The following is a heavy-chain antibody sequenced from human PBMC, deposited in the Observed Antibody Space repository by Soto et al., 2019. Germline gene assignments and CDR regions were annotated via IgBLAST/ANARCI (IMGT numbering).Heavy chain of an antibody. CDR3: HGYGY. CDR1: GFSVTANY. V-gene: IGHV3-53*01. Sequence: DVQVVESGGGLIQPGGSLRLSCEVSGFSVTANYMSWVRQAPEKGLEWVSVIYSGGSTYYVDSVKGRFSISRAISKNTLYLQMNSLRAEDTAVYYCHGYGYWGQGTLVTVSS. CDR2: IYSGGST. D-gene: IGHD5-12*01. J-gene: IGHJ4*02.